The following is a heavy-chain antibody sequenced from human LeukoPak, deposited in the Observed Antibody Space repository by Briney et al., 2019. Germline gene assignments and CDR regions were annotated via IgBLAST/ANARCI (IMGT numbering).Heavy chain of an antibody. CDR1: GFIFRNHG. CDR2: ISPRGDVT. Sequence: GGSLRLSCAASGFIFRNHGMNWVRQAPGKGLEWVSGISPRGDVTYYADSVKGRFTISRDNAKNSLYLQMNSLRGEDTAVYYCARGAYCSGGSCNSASGGSHYFDYWGQGTLVTVSS. CDR3: ARGAYCSGGSCNSASGGSHYFDY. D-gene: IGHD2-15*01. J-gene: IGHJ4*02. V-gene: IGHV3-23*01.